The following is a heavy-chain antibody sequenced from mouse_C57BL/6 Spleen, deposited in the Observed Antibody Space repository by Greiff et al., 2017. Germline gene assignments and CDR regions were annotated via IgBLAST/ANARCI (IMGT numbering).Heavy chain of an antibody. Sequence: VQLHQPGAELVMPGASVKLSCKASGYTFTSYWMHWVKQRPGQGLEWIGGIDPSDSYTNYNQKFKGKSTLTVDKSSSTAYMQLSSLTSEDSAVYYCAKNYYGSSYNWYFDVWGTGTTVTVSS. J-gene: IGHJ1*03. V-gene: IGHV1-69*01. CDR1: GYTFTSYW. CDR2: IDPSDSYT. D-gene: IGHD1-1*01. CDR3: AKNYYGSSYNWYFDV.